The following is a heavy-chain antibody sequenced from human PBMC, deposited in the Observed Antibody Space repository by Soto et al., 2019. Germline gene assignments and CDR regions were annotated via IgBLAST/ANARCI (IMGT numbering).Heavy chain of an antibody. D-gene: IGHD3-10*01. Sequence: SETLSLTCTVSGGSISDYYWSWIRQSPGKGLEWIGYVYSSGSTNYNPSLRSRVTISIDTSKNQFSLKLSSVTAADTAVYYCARDAELITMVRGVIITSSNYYYYMDVWGKGTTVTVSS. CDR3: ARDAELITMVRGVIITSSNYYYYMDV. CDR1: GGSISDYY. V-gene: IGHV4-59*12. J-gene: IGHJ6*03. CDR2: VYSSGST.